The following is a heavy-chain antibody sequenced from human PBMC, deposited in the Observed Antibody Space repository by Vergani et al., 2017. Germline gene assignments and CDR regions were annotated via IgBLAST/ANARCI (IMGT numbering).Heavy chain of an antibody. Sequence: EVQLLESGGDLVQPGGSLRLSCAASGFTFSNYWMSWVRQAPGKGLEWVSFISGNNVDVYYADSVKGRFTISRDNAKNSLYLDMSSLRAEDTAVYYCVRDVRVSRTWGQGTLVAVSS. J-gene: IGHJ3*01. V-gene: IGHV3-21*01. CDR2: ISGNNVDV. CDR1: GFTFSNYW. CDR3: VRDVRVSRT.